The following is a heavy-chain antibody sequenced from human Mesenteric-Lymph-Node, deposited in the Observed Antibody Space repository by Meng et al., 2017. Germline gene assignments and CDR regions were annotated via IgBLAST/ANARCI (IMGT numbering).Heavy chain of an antibody. Sequence: QVQLTQGGAGLLKPSETLSLTCAVYGGSFSGYYWSWIRQPPGKGLEWIGEINHSGSTNYNPSLKSRVTISVDTSKNQFSLKLSSVTAADTAVYYCARVPRNYDSSGYHFDYWGQGTLVTVSS. CDR3: ARVPRNYDSSGYHFDY. CDR2: INHSGST. V-gene: IGHV4-34*01. D-gene: IGHD3-22*01. J-gene: IGHJ4*02. CDR1: GGSFSGYY.